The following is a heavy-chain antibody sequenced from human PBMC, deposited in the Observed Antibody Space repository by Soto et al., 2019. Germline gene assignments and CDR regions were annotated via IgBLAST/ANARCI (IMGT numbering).Heavy chain of an antibody. V-gene: IGHV4-39*01. CDR1: GGSISSSSYY. Sequence: SETLSLTCTVSGGSISSSSYYWGWIRQPPGKGLEWIGSIYYSGSTYYNPSLKSRVTISVDTSKNQFSLKLSSVTAADTAVYYCARNPNYDRSGYPFDYWGQGTLVTGSS. D-gene: IGHD3-22*01. J-gene: IGHJ4*02. CDR3: ARNPNYDRSGYPFDY. CDR2: IYYSGST.